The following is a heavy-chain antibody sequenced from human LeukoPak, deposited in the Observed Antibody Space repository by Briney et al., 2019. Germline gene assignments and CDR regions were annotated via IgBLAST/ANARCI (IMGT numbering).Heavy chain of an antibody. J-gene: IGHJ4*02. CDR1: GYTFTSYY. CDR2: INPSGGGT. Sequence: ASVKVSCKASGYTFTSYYMHWVRQAPGQGLEWMGIINPSGGGTTYAQKFQGRVTMTRDTSTSTVYMELSSLRSEDTAVYYCARHVRGAGAAFDYWGQGTLVTVSS. D-gene: IGHD1-26*01. V-gene: IGHV1-46*01. CDR3: ARHVRGAGAAFDY.